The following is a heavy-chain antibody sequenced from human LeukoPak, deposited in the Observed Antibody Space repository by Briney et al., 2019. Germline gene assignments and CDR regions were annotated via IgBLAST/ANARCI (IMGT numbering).Heavy chain of an antibody. D-gene: IGHD3-22*01. J-gene: IGHJ4*02. CDR3: ARAYYYDSSGYYLGVPLLDY. CDR1: GYTFTGYY. Sequence: ASVKVSCKASGYTFTGYYMHWVRQAPGQGLEWMGWINPNSGGTNYAQKFQGRVTMTRDTSISTAYMELSRLRSDDTAVYYCARAYYYDSSGYYLGVPLLDYWGQGTLVTVSS. CDR2: INPNSGGT. V-gene: IGHV1-2*02.